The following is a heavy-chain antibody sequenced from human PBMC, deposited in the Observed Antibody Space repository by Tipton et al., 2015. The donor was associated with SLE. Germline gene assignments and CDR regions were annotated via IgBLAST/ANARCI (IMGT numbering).Heavy chain of an antibody. J-gene: IGHJ4*02. CDR3: ARDRTGGAGFDY. Sequence: TLSLTCTVSGGSISSYYWSWIRQPPGKGLQWIGYIYYSGSTNYNPSLKSRVTISVDTSKKQFSLKLSSVTAADTAVYYCARDRTGGAGFDYWSQGTLVTVSS. CDR2: IYYSGST. CDR1: GGSISSYY. D-gene: IGHD1-1*01. V-gene: IGHV4-59*01.